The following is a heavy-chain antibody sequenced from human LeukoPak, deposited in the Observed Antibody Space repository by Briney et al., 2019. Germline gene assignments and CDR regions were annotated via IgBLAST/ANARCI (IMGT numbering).Heavy chain of an antibody. CDR2: ISGSGTNT. V-gene: IGHV3-23*01. CDR1: GFTFSSYA. J-gene: IGHJ4*02. Sequence: PEGSLRLSCAASGFTFSSYAMSWVRQAPGKGLEWVSGISGSGTNTYYADSVKGRFTISRDNSKNTLYLQMNSLRAEDTAVYYCAKDVSPLMVTTWDYWGQGTLVTVSS. CDR3: AKDVSPLMVTTWDY. D-gene: IGHD2-21*02.